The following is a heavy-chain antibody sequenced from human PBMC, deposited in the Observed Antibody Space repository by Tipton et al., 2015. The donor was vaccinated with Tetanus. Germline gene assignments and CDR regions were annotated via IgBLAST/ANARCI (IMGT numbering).Heavy chain of an antibody. CDR3: ARHASLKALNY. Sequence: TPSLTCTVSGGSISSSSYYWGWIRQPPGKGLEWIGSAYYSGSTYYNPSLKSRVTISVDTSKNQFSLELSSVTAADTAVYYCARHASLKALNYWGQGTLVTASS. V-gene: IGHV4-39*01. CDR2: AYYSGST. J-gene: IGHJ4*02. D-gene: IGHD3-9*01. CDR1: GGSISSSSYY.